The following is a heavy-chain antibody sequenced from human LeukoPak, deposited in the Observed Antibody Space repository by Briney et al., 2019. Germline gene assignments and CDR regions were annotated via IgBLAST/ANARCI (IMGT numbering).Heavy chain of an antibody. J-gene: IGHJ3*02. Sequence: GGSLRLSCAASGFTFSSYWMSWVRQAPGKGLEWVANIKQDGSQKYYVDSVKGRFSISRDNAKNSLYLQMNSLRAEDTAVYYCARDGRVGATKAFDIWGQGTMVTVSS. D-gene: IGHD2-15*01. CDR2: IKQDGSQK. V-gene: IGHV3-7*01. CDR1: GFTFSSYW. CDR3: ARDGRVGATKAFDI.